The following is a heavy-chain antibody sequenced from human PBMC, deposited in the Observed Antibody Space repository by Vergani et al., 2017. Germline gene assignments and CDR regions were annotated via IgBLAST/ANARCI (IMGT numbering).Heavy chain of an antibody. Sequence: QVQLVQSGAEVKKPGSSVKVSCKASGGTFSSYAISWVRQAPGQGLEWMGGIIPIFSTANYAQKFQGRVTITADESTSTAYMELSSLRSEDTAVYYCAGDRADCSSTSCYLKVRMEWRWFDPWGQGTLVTVSS. CDR2: IIPIFSTA. CDR1: GGTFSSYA. D-gene: IGHD2-2*01. J-gene: IGHJ5*02. CDR3: AGDRADCSSTSCYLKVRMEWRWFDP. V-gene: IGHV1-69*01.